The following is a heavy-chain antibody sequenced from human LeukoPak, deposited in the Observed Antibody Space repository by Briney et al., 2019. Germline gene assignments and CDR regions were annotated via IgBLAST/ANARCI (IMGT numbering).Heavy chain of an antibody. CDR1: GFTFSRYW. Sequence: GGSLRLSCAASGFTFSRYWMSWVRQAPGKGLEWVANIKQDGSEKYYVDSVKGRFTISRDNAKNSLYLQMNSLRAEDTAVYYCARDSNYAMDYWGQGTLVTVSS. D-gene: IGHD4-11*01. CDR2: IKQDGSEK. J-gene: IGHJ4*02. CDR3: ARDSNYAMDY. V-gene: IGHV3-7*01.